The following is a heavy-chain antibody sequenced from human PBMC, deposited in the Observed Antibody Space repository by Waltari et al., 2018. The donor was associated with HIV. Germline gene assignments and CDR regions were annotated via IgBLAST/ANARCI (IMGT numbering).Heavy chain of an antibody. CDR1: GFTFTKYW. CDR2: IKQDVSVV. V-gene: IGHV3-7*01. D-gene: IGHD6-25*01. Sequence: EVQLVESGGGLVQPGGSLRLSCAASGFTFTKYWMNWVRQAPGKGLEWVANIKQDVSVVYYGDFVKGRFTISRDNAKNSLYLQINSLRVDDTAVYYCVRSGGLDSWGQGTLVTVSS. CDR3: VRSGGLDS. J-gene: IGHJ4*02.